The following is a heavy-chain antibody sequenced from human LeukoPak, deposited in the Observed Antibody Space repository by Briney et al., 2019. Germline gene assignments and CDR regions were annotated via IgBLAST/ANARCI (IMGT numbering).Heavy chain of an antibody. D-gene: IGHD1-26*01. CDR2: ISGSGGST. CDR1: GFTFSSYA. Sequence: GGSLRLSCAASGFTFSSYAMSWVRQAPGKGLEWVSAISGSGGSTYYADSVKGRFTISRENSKNTLYLQINSLRAEDTAVYYCATGWWELPYWGQGTLVTVSS. J-gene: IGHJ4*02. V-gene: IGHV3-23*01. CDR3: ATGWWELPY.